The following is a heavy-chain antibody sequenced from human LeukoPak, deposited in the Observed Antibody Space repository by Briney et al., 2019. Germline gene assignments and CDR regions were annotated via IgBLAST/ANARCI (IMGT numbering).Heavy chain of an antibody. CDR1: GYTFTSYG. CDR3: ARWTDITMVRGVIGNWFDP. D-gene: IGHD3-10*01. J-gene: IGHJ5*02. V-gene: IGHV1-18*01. CDR2: ISAYNGNT. Sequence: ASVKVSCKASGYTFTSYGISWVRQAPGQGLEWMGWISAYNGNTNYAQKLQGRVTMTTDTSTSTAYIELRSLRSDDTAVYYCARWTDITMVRGVIGNWFDPWGQGTLVTVSS.